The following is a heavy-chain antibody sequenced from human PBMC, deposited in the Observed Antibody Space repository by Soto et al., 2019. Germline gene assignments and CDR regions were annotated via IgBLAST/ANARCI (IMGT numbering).Heavy chain of an antibody. Sequence: QVQLQESGPGLVKPSETLSLTCTVSGGSISSYYWSWIRQPPGKGLEWIGYIYYSGSTNYNPSLKRRVTISVDTSNSPFPLKLISVTVADTAVYYCARGYGDYMPGHDCDIWGQGTMVTVSS. CDR2: IYYSGST. CDR3: ARGYGDYMPGHDCDI. D-gene: IGHD4-17*01. CDR1: GGSISSYY. J-gene: IGHJ3*02. V-gene: IGHV4-59*01.